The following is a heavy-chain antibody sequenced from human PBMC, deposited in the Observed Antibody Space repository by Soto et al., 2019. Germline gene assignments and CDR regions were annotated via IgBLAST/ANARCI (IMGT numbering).Heavy chain of an antibody. Sequence: EVQLVQSGAEVKKPGESLKISCKGSGYSFTSYLIGWVRQMPGKGLEWMGIIYPGDSDTRYSPSLQGQVTITADKSIRTEFQQWSSLKASDTAMYYCARLLPTVLNWFDRWGQGSLVTVSS. CDR2: IYPGDSDT. J-gene: IGHJ5*02. V-gene: IGHV5-51*01. CDR3: ARLLPTVLNWFDR. D-gene: IGHD2-15*01. CDR1: GYSFTSYL.